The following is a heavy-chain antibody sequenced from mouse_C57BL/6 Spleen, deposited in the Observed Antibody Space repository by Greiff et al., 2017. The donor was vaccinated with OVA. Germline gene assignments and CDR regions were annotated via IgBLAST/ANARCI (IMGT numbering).Heavy chain of an antibody. CDR1: GYAFSSSW. CDR3: ARYYGRGGFGV. D-gene: IGHD1-1*01. Sequence: VQLQESGPELVKPGASVKISCKASGYAFSSSWMNWVKQRPGKGLEWIGRIYPGDGDTNYNGKFKGKATLTADKSSSTAYMQLSSLTSEDSAVYFCARYYGRGGFGVWGTGTTVTVSS. J-gene: IGHJ1*03. V-gene: IGHV1-82*01. CDR2: IYPGDGDT.